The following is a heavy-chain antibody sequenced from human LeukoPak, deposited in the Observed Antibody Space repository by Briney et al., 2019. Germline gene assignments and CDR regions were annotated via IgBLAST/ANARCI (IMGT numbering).Heavy chain of an antibody. D-gene: IGHD5-12*01. CDR1: GFIFSNYG. V-gene: IGHV3-33*01. Sequence: PGRSLRLSCVVSGFIFSNYGMHWVRQAPGKGLEWVAVIRYDESTKYYVDSVKGRFTISRDNSKNTLYPQVNGLRDDDTAVYYCARAYSRESGYDFIPYYWGQGTLVTVSS. J-gene: IGHJ4*02. CDR2: IRYDESTK. CDR3: ARAYSRESGYDFIPYY.